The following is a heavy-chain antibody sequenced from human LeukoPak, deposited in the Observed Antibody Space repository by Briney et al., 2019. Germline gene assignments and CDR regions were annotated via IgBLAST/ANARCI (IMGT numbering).Heavy chain of an antibody. CDR1: GSTFTTYG. J-gene: IGHJ5*01. V-gene: IGHV1-18*01. Sequence: ASVKVSFKASGSTFTTYGINWVRQAPGQGLEWMGWIATYGGNTKYAQNLQGRVTMTTETSTSTAYMELRNLRSDDTAVYYCATDGRGHCDTSSWYLGNWFDSWGQGTVVTVSS. D-gene: IGHD6-13*01. CDR2: IATYGGNT. CDR3: ATDGRGHCDTSSWYLGNWFDS.